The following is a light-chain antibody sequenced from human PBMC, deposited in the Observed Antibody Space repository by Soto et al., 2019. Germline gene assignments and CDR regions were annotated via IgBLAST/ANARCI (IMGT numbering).Light chain of an antibody. CDR1: SSDVGRYNY. J-gene: IGLJ2*01. V-gene: IGLV2-14*01. Sequence: QSVLTQPASVSGSPGQSITISCTGTSSDVGRYNYVSWYKQHPGKAPKLMIHEVSSRPSGVSNRFSGSKSGNTASLTISGLQAEDEADYYCTSYTSSRNILFGGGTKLTV. CDR3: TSYTSSRNIL. CDR2: EVS.